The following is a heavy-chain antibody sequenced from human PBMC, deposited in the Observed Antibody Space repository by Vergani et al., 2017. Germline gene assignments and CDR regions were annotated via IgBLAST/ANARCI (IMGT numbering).Heavy chain of an antibody. J-gene: IGHJ4*02. CDR3: AKENVTGYYDSSGYCDD. CDR2: ISGSVGFT. CDR1: GFTFTNFA. Sequence: EVQLLESGGNLVQPGGSLRLSCAASGFTFTNFAITWVRQAPGEGLGWVSGISGSVGFTYYADSVKGLFTISRDNSKNTMFLQMNSLRAEDTAVYYCAKENVTGYYDSSGYCDDWVQGTLVTGSS. V-gene: IGHV3-23*01. D-gene: IGHD3-22*01.